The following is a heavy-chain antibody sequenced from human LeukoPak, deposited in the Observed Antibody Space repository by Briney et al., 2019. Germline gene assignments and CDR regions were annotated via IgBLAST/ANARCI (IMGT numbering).Heavy chain of an antibody. CDR3: ARMWGTAMAYFDY. V-gene: IGHV3-7*01. CDR2: IKQDGSEK. CDR1: GFTFSSYW. J-gene: IGHJ4*02. D-gene: IGHD5-18*01. Sequence: GGSPRLSCAASGFTFSSYWMSWVRQAPGKGLEWVANIKQDGSEKYYVDSVKGRFTISRDNAKNSLYLQMDSLRAEDTAVYYCARMWGTAMAYFDYWGQGTLVTVSS.